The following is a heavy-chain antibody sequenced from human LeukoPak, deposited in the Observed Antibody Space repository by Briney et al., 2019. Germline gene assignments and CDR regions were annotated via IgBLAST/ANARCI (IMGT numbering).Heavy chain of an antibody. V-gene: IGHV4-61*01. Sequence: PSETLSLTCIVSGGSVCSDNYYWSWIRQPPGKGLESIGYIYSSGSAVYNPSLKSRVSMSVDTSKNQFSLKLNSVTAADTAVYYCARGKVGGREGTDLWGQGTLVTVSS. CDR1: GGSVCSDNYY. CDR2: IYSSGSA. D-gene: IGHD1-26*01. J-gene: IGHJ5*02. CDR3: ARGKVGGREGTDL.